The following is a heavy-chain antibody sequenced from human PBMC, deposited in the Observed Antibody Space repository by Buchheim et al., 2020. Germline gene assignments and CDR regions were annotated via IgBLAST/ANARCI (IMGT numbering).Heavy chain of an antibody. CDR3: AKRGVASGIHEIDY. D-gene: IGHD3-10*01. J-gene: IGHJ4*02. Sequence: EVRLLESGGTLVQPGGSLRLSCAASGFVFSDYAMNWVRQAPGKGLQWVSIVSGSGANTEYADSVTGRFIIPRDNQKNTLYLQMNNLRDEDTAIYYCAKRGVASGIHEIDYWGQGTL. CDR1: GFVFSDYA. V-gene: IGHV3-23*01. CDR2: VSGSGANT.